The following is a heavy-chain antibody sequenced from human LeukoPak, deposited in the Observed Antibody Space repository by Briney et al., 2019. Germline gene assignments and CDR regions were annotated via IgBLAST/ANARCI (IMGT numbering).Heavy chain of an antibody. CDR1: GGSFSGYY. Sequence: PSETLSLTCAVYGGSFSGYYWNWIRQPPGKGLEWIGEINHSGSTNFNPSLKSRVTISVDTSKNQFSLKLSSVTAADTAVYYCARGAVAARYGVFDYWGQGTLVTVSS. CDR3: ARGAVAARYGVFDY. CDR2: INHSGST. V-gene: IGHV4-34*01. J-gene: IGHJ4*02. D-gene: IGHD6-6*01.